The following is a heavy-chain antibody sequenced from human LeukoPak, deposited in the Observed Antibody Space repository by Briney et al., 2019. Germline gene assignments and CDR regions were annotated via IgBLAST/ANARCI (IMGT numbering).Heavy chain of an antibody. D-gene: IGHD3-10*01. CDR1: GFTFSSYA. CDR3: AKDILLWFGNDY. Sequence: GGSLRLSCAASGFTFSSYAMSWVRQAPGKGLEWVSAISGSGGSTYYVDSVKGRFTISRDNSKNTLYLQMNSLRAEDTAVYYCAKDILLWFGNDYWGQGTLVTVSS. V-gene: IGHV3-23*01. J-gene: IGHJ4*02. CDR2: ISGSGGST.